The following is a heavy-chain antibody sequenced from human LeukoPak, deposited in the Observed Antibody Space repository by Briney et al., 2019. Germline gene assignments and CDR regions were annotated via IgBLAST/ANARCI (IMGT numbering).Heavy chain of an antibody. D-gene: IGHD3-16*01. J-gene: IGHJ4*01. CDR2: MNSGGTTI. CDR1: GFSISGYW. V-gene: IGHV3-74*01. Sequence: GGSLRLSCAASGFSISGYWMHLVRQAAGEGLVWVSRMNSGGTTINYADSVKGRFTISRDNVDNTLHLQMNSLRVEDTAVYYCIREVQVRASASLGLWGQGTLVTVSS. CDR3: IREVQVRASASLGL.